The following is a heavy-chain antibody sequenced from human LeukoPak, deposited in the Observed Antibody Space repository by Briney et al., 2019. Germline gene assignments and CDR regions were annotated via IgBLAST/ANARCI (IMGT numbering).Heavy chain of an antibody. J-gene: IGHJ4*02. CDR2: IHYSGST. CDR1: GGSLSSSSDY. Sequence: SETLSLACTVSGGSLSSSSDYWGWIRQPPGKGLEWIGSIHYSGSTYYNPSLKSRVTISVDTSKNQFSLKLSSVTAADTAVYYCASQGVFSYVYPSLGEIDNWGQGTLVTVSS. CDR3: ASQGVFSYVYPSLGEIDN. V-gene: IGHV4-39*01. D-gene: IGHD3-16*01.